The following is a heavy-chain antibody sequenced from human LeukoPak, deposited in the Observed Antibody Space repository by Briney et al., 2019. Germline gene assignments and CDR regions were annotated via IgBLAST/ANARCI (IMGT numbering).Heavy chain of an antibody. CDR3: TTLRRLRLWLVPSVVLNDY. D-gene: IGHD6-19*01. V-gene: IGHV3-15*01. CDR2: IKGKTDGGTT. CDR1: GFTFSNAW. Sequence: KPGGSLRLSCAASGFTFSNAWMSWVRQAPGKGLEWVGRIKGKTDGGTTDYAAPVKGRFTISRDDSKNTLYLQMNSLKTVDTAVYYCTTLRRLRLWLVPSVVLNDYWGQGTLVTVSS. J-gene: IGHJ4*02.